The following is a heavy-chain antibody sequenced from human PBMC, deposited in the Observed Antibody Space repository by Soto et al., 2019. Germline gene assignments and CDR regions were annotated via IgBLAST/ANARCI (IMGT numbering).Heavy chain of an antibody. V-gene: IGHV3-23*01. Sequence: GGSLRLSCAACGFTFSSYAMSWVRQAPGKGLEWVSAISGSGGSTYYADSVKGRFTISRDNSKNTLYLQMNSLRAEDTAVYYCASFYDFWSGYLPPDVWGQGTTVTVSS. J-gene: IGHJ6*02. CDR2: ISGSGGST. D-gene: IGHD3-3*01. CDR1: GFTFSSYA. CDR3: ASFYDFWSGYLPPDV.